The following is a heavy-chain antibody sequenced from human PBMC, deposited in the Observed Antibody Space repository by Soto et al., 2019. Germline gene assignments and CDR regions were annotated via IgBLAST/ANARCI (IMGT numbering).Heavy chain of an antibody. Sequence: PSETLSLTCTVSGGSISSSSYYWGWIRQPPGKGLEWIGSIYYSGSTYYNPSLKSRVTISVDTSKNQFSLKLSSVTAADTAVYYCARHDCSSTSCPTQKSYFYYYMDVWGKGTTVTVSS. D-gene: IGHD2-2*01. CDR3: ARHDCSSTSCPTQKSYFYYYMDV. J-gene: IGHJ6*03. V-gene: IGHV4-39*01. CDR1: GGSISSSSYY. CDR2: IYYSGST.